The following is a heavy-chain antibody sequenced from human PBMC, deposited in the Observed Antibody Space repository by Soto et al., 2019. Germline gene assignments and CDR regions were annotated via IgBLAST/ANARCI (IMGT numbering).Heavy chain of an antibody. Sequence: PSETLSLTCRVSGAYISDFSWSWIRQPAGKGLEWIGRITINGNTEKNPSFKSRVTMSIDTYRNHFSLNLQSATAADTALYYCSRETGENWTYEAHWGPGTLVTVSS. CDR3: SRETGENWTYEAH. CDR1: GAYISDFS. J-gene: IGHJ1*01. V-gene: IGHV4-4*07. D-gene: IGHD1-7*01. CDR2: ITINGNT.